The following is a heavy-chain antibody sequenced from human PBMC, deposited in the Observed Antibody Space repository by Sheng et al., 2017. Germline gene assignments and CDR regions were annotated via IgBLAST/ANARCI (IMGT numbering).Heavy chain of an antibody. V-gene: IGHV3-64D*09. CDR2: ISSNGART. Sequence: EVQLVESGGGLVQPGGSLTVSCSASGFTFSSYAMHWVRQAPGKGLEYVSAISSNGARTYYTDSVKDRFSVSRDNSRKTLFLQMSSLREDDTAVYYCVKGKIRIVEAWFDSWGQGALVTVSS. CDR1: GFTFSSYA. J-gene: IGHJ5*01. CDR3: VKGKIRIVEAWFDS. D-gene: IGHD6-19*01.